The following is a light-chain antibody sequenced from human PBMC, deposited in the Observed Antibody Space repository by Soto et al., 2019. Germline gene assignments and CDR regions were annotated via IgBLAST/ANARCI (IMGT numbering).Light chain of an antibody. Sequence: QSVLTQPASVSGSPGQSITISCTGTSSDVGGYNYVSWYQQHPGKAPKLMIYEVSNRPSGVSNRFSGSKSGNTASLTISGLQAGDEADYYCSSYTSSRYVFGTGTQLTVL. CDR2: EVS. CDR3: SSYTSSRYV. CDR1: SSDVGGYNY. J-gene: IGLJ1*01. V-gene: IGLV2-14*01.